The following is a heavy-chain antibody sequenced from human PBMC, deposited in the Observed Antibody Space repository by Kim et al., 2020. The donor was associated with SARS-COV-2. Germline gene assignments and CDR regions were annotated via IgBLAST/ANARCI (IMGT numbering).Heavy chain of an antibody. CDR3: ARELPLRRYYDSSGTS. Sequence: SVKVSCKASGGTFSSYAISWVRQAPGQGLEWMGRIIPILGIANYAQKFQGRVTITADKSTSTAYMELSSLRSEDTAVYYCARELPLRRYYDSSGTSWGQGTLVTVSS. CDR1: GGTFSSYA. J-gene: IGHJ5*02. D-gene: IGHD3-22*01. V-gene: IGHV1-69*04. CDR2: IIPILGIA.